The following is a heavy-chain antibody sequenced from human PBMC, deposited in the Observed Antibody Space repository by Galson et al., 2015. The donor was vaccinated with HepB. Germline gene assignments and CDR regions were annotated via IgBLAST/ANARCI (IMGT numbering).Heavy chain of an antibody. J-gene: IGHJ4*02. CDR1: DASFSSGGYS. CDR3: ARGVYGQYFGS. V-gene: IGHV4-30-2*06. Sequence: TLSLTCIVSDASFSSGGYSWTWIRQSQGKDLERIGSIYHTGKIFYISYLKGRGTKSVDRSQSQFSLKLTSVTAADTAIYYWARGVYGQYFGSWGQGTLVTVSA. D-gene: IGHD5/OR15-5a*01. CDR2: IYHTGKI.